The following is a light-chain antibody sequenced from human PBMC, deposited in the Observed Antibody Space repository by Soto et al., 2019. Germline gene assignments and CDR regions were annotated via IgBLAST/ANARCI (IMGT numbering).Light chain of an antibody. Sequence: DIQMTQSPSSVSASVGDRVNITCRASQGISSWVAWYQQKPGKAPNLLIYAASSLQSGVPSRFSGSGSGTEFTLTISSLQPEDFATYYCQQADTFPLTFGGGTKVEI. CDR3: QQADTFPLT. CDR2: AAS. CDR1: QGISSW. J-gene: IGKJ4*01. V-gene: IGKV1-12*01.